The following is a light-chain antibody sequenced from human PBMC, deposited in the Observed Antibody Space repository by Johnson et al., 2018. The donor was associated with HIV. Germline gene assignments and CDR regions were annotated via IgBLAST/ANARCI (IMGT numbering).Light chain of an antibody. CDR1: TYNIGNNY. CDR3: GTWDNSLKAEV. V-gene: IGLV1-51*02. Sequence: QSVLTQPPSVSAAPGQKVTISCSGSTYNIGNNYVSWYQQLPGTAPTLLIYEKNKRPSWIPDRFSGSTSGASATLAITGLQTGDEADYYCGTWDNSLKAEVFGTGTKVTVL. CDR2: EKN. J-gene: IGLJ1*01.